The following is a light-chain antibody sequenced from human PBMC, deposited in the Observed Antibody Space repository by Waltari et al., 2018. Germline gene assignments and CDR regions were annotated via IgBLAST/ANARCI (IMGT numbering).Light chain of an antibody. Sequence: QSALTQPASVSGSPGQSITISCTGTSSDIATYNYVSWYQQHPGKAPKLIIFDVSDRPSGISLRFLVSRSGNTASRAISGLRAYDEAYYYCGSYAGSRSLLFGGGTKLTFL. CDR2: DVS. V-gene: IGLV2-23*02. CDR1: SSDIATYNY. J-gene: IGLJ3*02. CDR3: GSYAGSRSLL.